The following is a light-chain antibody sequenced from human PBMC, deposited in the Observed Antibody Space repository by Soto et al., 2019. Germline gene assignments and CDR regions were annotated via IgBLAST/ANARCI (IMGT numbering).Light chain of an antibody. CDR1: QSVSSY. Sequence: EIVLTQSPATLSLSPGERATLSCRASQSVSSYLAWYQQKPGQAPRLLIYDASNRATGIPARFSGSGSGTDFTLTISSLEPEDFAVYYCQQRCNWGLTFGGGTKVEIK. CDR3: QQRCNWGLT. V-gene: IGKV3-11*01. CDR2: DAS. J-gene: IGKJ4*01.